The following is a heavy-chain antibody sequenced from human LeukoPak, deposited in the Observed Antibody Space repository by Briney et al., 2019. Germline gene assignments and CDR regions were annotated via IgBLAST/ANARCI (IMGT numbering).Heavy chain of an antibody. J-gene: IGHJ4*02. CDR3: ARHRPGPYDY. D-gene: IGHD6-6*01. Sequence: SETLSLTRTISGGSINNYYWSWIRQPPGKGLEWIGYIYYSGSTTYNPSLKSRVTISVDTSKNQFSLSLSSVTAADTAVYYCARHRPGPYDYWGQGTLVTVYS. V-gene: IGHV4-59*08. CDR1: GGSINNYY. CDR2: IYYSGST.